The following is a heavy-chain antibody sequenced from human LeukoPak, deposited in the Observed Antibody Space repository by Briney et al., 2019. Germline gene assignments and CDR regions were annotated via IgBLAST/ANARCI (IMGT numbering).Heavy chain of an antibody. CDR1: GFTFSSYA. CDR3: ASSSLAAAGTYYYYFYMDV. V-gene: IGHV3-30*04. CDR2: ISYDGSNK. D-gene: IGHD6-13*01. J-gene: IGHJ6*03. Sequence: PGRSLRLSCAASGFTFSSYAMHWVRQAPGKGLEWVAVISYDGSNKYYADSVKGRFTISRDNSKNTLYLQMNSLRAEDTAVYYCASSSLAAAGTYYYYFYMDVWGKGTTVTVSS.